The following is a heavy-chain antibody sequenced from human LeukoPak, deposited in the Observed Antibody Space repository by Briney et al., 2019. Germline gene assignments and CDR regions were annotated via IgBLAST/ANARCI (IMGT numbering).Heavy chain of an antibody. V-gene: IGHV4-59*01. J-gene: IGHJ6*03. Sequence: SETLSLTCTVSGGSISSYYWSWIRQPPGKGLEWIGYIYYSGSTNYNPSLKSRVTISVDTSKNQFSLKLSSVTAADTAVYYCARSITMVRGVISYYYYMDVWGKGTTVTISS. CDR1: GGSISSYY. CDR2: IYYSGST. CDR3: ARSITMVRGVISYYYYMDV. D-gene: IGHD3-10*01.